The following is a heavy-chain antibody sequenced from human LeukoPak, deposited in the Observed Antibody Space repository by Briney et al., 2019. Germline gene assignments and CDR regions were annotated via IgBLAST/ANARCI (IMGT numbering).Heavy chain of an antibody. J-gene: IGHJ4*02. CDR2: INHSGST. CDR3: ARVRGYGYRFSPDFGY. CDR1: GGSFSGYY. D-gene: IGHD5-18*01. Sequence: SETLSLTCAVYGGSFSGYYWSWIRQPPGKGLEWIGEINHSGSTNYNPSLKSRVTISVDTSKNQFSLKLSSVTAADTAVYYCARVRGYGYRFSPDFGYWGQGTLVTVSS. V-gene: IGHV4-34*01.